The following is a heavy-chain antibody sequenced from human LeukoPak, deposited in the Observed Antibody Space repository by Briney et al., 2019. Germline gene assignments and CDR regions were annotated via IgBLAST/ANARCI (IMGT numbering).Heavy chain of an antibody. J-gene: IGHJ4*02. CDR3: TRDVSQSSSWYGEFDY. CDR1: GFSFSNHW. V-gene: IGHV3-74*03. Sequence: GGSLRLSCAASGFSFSNHWMHWVRQVPGKGLVWVSRINSDVSRTTHADSVKGRFTISRDNAKNTLYLQMNSLRDEDTAVYYCTRDVSQSSSWYGEFDYWGQGTQVTVSS. CDR2: INSDVSRT. D-gene: IGHD6-13*01.